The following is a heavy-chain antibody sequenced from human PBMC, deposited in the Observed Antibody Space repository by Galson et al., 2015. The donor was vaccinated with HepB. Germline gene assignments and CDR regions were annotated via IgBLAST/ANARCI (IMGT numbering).Heavy chain of an antibody. CDR1: GFTFSSYA. CDR2: ISGSGGST. V-gene: IGHV3-23*01. Sequence: SLRLSCAASGFTFSSYAMSWVRQAPGKGLEWVSAISGSGGSTYYADSVKGRFTISRDNSKNTLYLQMNSLRAEDTAVYYCAKSDYYYYGMDVWGQGTTVTVSS. CDR3: AKSDYYYYGMDV. J-gene: IGHJ6*02.